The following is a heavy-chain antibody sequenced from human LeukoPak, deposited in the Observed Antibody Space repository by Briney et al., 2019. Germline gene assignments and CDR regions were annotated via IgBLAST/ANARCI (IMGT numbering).Heavy chain of an antibody. V-gene: IGHV4-34*01. CDR1: GGSFSGYY. J-gene: IGHJ1*01. Sequence: SETLSLTCAVYGGSFSGYYWSWIRQPPGKGLEWIGEINHSGSTNYNPSLKSRVTISVDTSKNQFSLKLSSVTAADTAVYYCARRVIAPLGFQHWGQGTLVTVSS. D-gene: IGHD2-21*01. CDR3: ARRVIAPLGFQH. CDR2: INHSGST.